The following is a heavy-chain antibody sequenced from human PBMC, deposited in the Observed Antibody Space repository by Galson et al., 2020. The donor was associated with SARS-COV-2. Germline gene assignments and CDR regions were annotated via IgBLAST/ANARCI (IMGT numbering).Heavy chain of an antibody. D-gene: IGHD3-3*01. J-gene: IGHJ3*02. CDR1: TFSSYG. CDR2: IRYDGSNK. CDR3: AKEITIFGVVISQDAFDI. Sequence: TFSSYGMHWVRQAPGKGLEWVAFIRYDGSNKYYADSVKGRFTISRDNSKNTLYLQMNSLRAEDTAVYYCAKEITIFGVVISQDAFDIWGQGTMVTVSS. V-gene: IGHV3-30*02.